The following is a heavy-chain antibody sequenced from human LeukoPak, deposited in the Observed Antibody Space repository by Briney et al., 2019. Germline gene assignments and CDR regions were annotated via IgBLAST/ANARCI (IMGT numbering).Heavy chain of an antibody. CDR3: ARVGWELLNLHFDP. D-gene: IGHD1-26*01. CDR2: IKKDGSQK. V-gene: IGHV3-7*03. Sequence: PGGSLRLSCAASGFTFSSYSMNWVRQAPGKGLEWVASIKKDGSQKYYVDSVKGRFTISRDNAQNSLYLQMSSLRVEDTAIYSCARVGWELLNLHFDPWGQGTLVTVSS. CDR1: GFTFSSYS. J-gene: IGHJ5*02.